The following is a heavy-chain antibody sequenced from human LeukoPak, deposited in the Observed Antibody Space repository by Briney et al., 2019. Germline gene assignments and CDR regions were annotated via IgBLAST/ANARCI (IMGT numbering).Heavy chain of an antibody. CDR2: ISYDGSNK. D-gene: IGHD6-19*01. V-gene: IGHV3-30*04. Sequence: GGSLRLSCAASGFTFSSYAMHWVRQAPGKGLEWVAAISYDGSNKYYADTVKGRFTISRDNSKNTLYLQMNSLRAEDTAVYYCARGFGSGSDYYFDYWGQGTLVTVSS. CDR3: ARGFGSGSDYYFDY. CDR1: GFTFSSYA. J-gene: IGHJ4*02.